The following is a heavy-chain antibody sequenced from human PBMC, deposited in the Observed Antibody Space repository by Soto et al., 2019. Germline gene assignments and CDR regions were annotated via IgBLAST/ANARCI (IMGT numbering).Heavy chain of an antibody. Sequence: PGGSLTLSCAASGFTFRSYTMNWVRPVPGKGLEWISSISSGSSYIYYAGSVKGRFTISRDNAKNSLFLQMNSLRADDTAVYYCARDILSGGAYPDSWGQGTKVTVSS. CDR1: GFTFRSYT. CDR3: ARDILSGGAYPDS. CDR2: ISSGSSYI. V-gene: IGHV3-21*01. J-gene: IGHJ5*01. D-gene: IGHD3-10*01.